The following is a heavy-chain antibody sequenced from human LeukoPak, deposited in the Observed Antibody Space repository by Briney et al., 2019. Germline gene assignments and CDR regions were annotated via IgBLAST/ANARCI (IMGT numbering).Heavy chain of an antibody. CDR1: GFTFTSYT. Sequence: GGSLRLSCAASGFTFTSYTMSWVRQAPGKGLEWVSSITNNGDHTYYTDSVKGRFTISRDNANNSLYLQMNSLSAEDTAIYYCARQPQVAHFDYWGQGTLVSVSS. D-gene: IGHD2-15*01. CDR3: ARQPQVAHFDY. CDR2: ITNNGDHT. V-gene: IGHV3-21*01. J-gene: IGHJ4*02.